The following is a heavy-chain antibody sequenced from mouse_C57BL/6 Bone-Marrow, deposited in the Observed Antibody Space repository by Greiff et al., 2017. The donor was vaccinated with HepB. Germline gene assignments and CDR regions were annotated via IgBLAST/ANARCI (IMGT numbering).Heavy chain of an antibody. CDR1: GFTFNTYA. Sequence: EAGGGLVQPKGSLKLSCAASGFTFNTYAMHWVRQAPGKGLEWVARIRSKSSNYATYYADSVKDRFTISRDDSQSMLSLQMNNLKTDDTAMYYCVGGRGMITTGYYYAMDYWGQGTSVTVSS. CDR2: IRSKSSNYAT. D-gene: IGHD2-4*01. V-gene: IGHV10-3*01. CDR3: VGGRGMITTGYYYAMDY. J-gene: IGHJ4*01.